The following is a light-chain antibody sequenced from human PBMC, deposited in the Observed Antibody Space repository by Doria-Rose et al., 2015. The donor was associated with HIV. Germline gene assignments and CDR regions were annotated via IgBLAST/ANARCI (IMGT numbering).Light chain of an antibody. J-gene: IGKJ4*01. Sequence: DIQMTQSPSSLSASVGDRVTISCQASHDIKKYLNWYQQKPGKVPKLLIYDASNLETGVPSRFSGSGSGTDFTFTISSLQPEDIATYYCQRYDNIPSLTFGGGTKVEIK. CDR2: DAS. V-gene: IGKV1-33*01. CDR3: QRYDNIPSLT. CDR1: HDIKKY.